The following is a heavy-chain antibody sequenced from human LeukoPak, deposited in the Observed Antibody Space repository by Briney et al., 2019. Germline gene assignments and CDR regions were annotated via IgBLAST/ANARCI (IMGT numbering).Heavy chain of an antibody. D-gene: IGHD2-2*01. CDR2: INPSGGST. CDR3: ARDSVVPAAMGNFDY. Sequence: ASVKVSCKASGYTFTSYYMHWVRQAPGQGLEWMGIINPSGGSTSYAQKFQGRVTMTRDTSTSTVYMELSSLRSEDTAVYYCARDSVVPAAMGNFDYWGQGTLVTVCS. J-gene: IGHJ4*02. CDR1: GYTFTSYY. V-gene: IGHV1-46*01.